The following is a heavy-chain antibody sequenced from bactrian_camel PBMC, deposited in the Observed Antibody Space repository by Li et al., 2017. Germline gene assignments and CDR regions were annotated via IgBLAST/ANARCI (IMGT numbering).Heavy chain of an antibody. CDR1: GRDTSSKYS. D-gene: IGHD6*01. V-gene: IGHV3S57*01. CDR2: IDRDGST. J-gene: IGHJ4*01. Sequence: HVQLVESGGGSVQAGESLRLSRVVSGRDTSSKYSLGWFRQAAGKEREGVAVIDRDGSTQYSDSAKGRFTISQDNDNNTLYLQMNSLKPEDTATYYCAADQGLYKITCTVSSSQFNYEGQGTQVTVS.